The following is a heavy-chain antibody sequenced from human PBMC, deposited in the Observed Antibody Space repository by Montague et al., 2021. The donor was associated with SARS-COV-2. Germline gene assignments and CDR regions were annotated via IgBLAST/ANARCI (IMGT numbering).Heavy chain of an antibody. CDR1: GDSVSGHRAT. V-gene: IGHV6-1*01. Sequence: CAISGDSVSGHRATSNWNTQSPPSGFEWLGRTYYRSMWKSDYARSVKSRIAINPDTSKNQFSLQLSSVTPEDTALYYCVRGIEAAGSYDYWGQGTLVTVSS. J-gene: IGHJ4*02. D-gene: IGHD6-13*01. CDR3: VRGIEAAGSYDY. CDR2: TYYRSMWKS.